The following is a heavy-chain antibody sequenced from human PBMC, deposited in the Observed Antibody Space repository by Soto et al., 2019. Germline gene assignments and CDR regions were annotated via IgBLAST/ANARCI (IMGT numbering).Heavy chain of an antibody. D-gene: IGHD2-2*02. CDR3: ASWGGVSGYCSSTSCYTAPFDY. CDR1: GFTFSSYA. Sequence: QVQLVESGGGVVQPGRSLRLSCAASGFTFSSYAMHWVRQAPGKGLEWVAVISYDGSNKYYADSVKGRFTISRDNSKNTLYLQMNSLRAEDMAVYYCASWGGVSGYCSSTSCYTAPFDYWGQGTLVTVSS. CDR2: ISYDGSNK. J-gene: IGHJ4*02. V-gene: IGHV3-30-3*01.